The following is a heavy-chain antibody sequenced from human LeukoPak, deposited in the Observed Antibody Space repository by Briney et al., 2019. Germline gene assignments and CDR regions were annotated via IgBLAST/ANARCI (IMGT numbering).Heavy chain of an antibody. CDR3: VRGHDSFDY. Sequence: GGSLRLSCAVSGFTFSDHYMDWVRQAAGKGLEWVGRSRNKDHRYSTEYAASVKGRFTISRNESKNSLYLQMNSLRIEDTAIYYCVRGHDSFDYWGQRTLVTVSS. CDR2: SRNKDHRYST. D-gene: IGHD3-3*01. V-gene: IGHV3-72*01. J-gene: IGHJ4*02. CDR1: GFTFSDHY.